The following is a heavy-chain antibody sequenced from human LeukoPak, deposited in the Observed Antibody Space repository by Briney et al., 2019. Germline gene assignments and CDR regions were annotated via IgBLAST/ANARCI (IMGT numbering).Heavy chain of an antibody. Sequence: PGGSLRLSCVASGFTFSNYWMHWVRQPPGKGLVWVSRIYVDGRTTNYADSVKGRFTISRDNAKNTVYLEMNSLRADDTAVYYCVKDSPPRYSGSPPAYWGQGTLVTVSS. J-gene: IGHJ4*02. V-gene: IGHV3-74*01. CDR3: VKDSPPRYSGSPPAY. D-gene: IGHD1-26*01. CDR2: IYVDGRTT. CDR1: GFTFSNYW.